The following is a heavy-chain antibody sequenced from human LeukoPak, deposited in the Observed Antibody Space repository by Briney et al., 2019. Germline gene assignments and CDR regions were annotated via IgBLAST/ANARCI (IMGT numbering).Heavy chain of an antibody. Sequence: SETLSLTCAVSGYSISSGYYWGWIRQPPGKGLEWIGSIYHSGSTYYNPSLKSRVTISVDTSKNQFSLKLSSVTAADTAVYYCARLRGYSYGGGYWGQGTLVTVSS. CDR2: IYHSGST. V-gene: IGHV4-38-2*01. CDR3: ARLRGYSYGGGY. D-gene: IGHD5-18*01. J-gene: IGHJ4*02. CDR1: GYSISSGYY.